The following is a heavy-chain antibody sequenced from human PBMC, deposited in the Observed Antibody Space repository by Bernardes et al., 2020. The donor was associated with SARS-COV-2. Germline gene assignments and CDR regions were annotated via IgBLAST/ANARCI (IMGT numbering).Heavy chain of an antibody. Sequence: GGSLRLSCAAAGFTFDDYAMHWDRQAPGKGLEWVSGISWNSGSIVYADSGKGRFTISRDNAKNSLYLQMNSLRAEDTALYYCAKDIAYWPRLPSDYWGQGTLVTVSS. D-gene: IGHD2-21*01. CDR3: AKDIAYWPRLPSDY. J-gene: IGHJ4*02. CDR2: ISWNSGSI. CDR1: GFTFDDYA. V-gene: IGHV3-9*01.